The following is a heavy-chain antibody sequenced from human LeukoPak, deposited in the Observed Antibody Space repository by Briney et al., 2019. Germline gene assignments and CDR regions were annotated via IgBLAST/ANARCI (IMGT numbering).Heavy chain of an antibody. CDR1: GGSISSSSYY. CDR3: ASLGSGGSSWYRDYYFDY. CDR2: ISASGGT. Sequence: ETLSLTCTVSGGSISSSSYYWGWIRQPPGKGLEWVSAISASGGTHYADSVKGRFTISRDNSKNTLFLQMNSLRAEDTAVYYCASLGSGGSSWYRDYYFDYWGQGTLVTVSS. J-gene: IGHJ4*02. V-gene: IGHV3-23*01. D-gene: IGHD6-13*01.